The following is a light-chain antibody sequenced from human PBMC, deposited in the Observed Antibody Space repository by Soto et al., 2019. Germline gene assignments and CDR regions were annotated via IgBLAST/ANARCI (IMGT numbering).Light chain of an antibody. CDR3: MQALQTPWT. CDR2: LGS. CDR1: QSLLHSNGYNY. Sequence: DIVMTQSPLSLPVTPGEPASLSCRSSQSLLHSNGYNYLDWFLQKTGQSPQLXIYLGSSRASGVPDRFSGSGSGTDFTLKISRVEPEDVGVYYCMQALQTPWTFGPGTKVDIK. V-gene: IGKV2-28*01. J-gene: IGKJ1*01.